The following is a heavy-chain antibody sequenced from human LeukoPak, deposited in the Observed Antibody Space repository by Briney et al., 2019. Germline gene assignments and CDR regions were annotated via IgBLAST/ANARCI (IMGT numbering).Heavy chain of an antibody. J-gene: IGHJ5*02. CDR2: INAGNGDT. V-gene: IGHV1-3*01. CDR3: ARDHPQYYYGSGSYGAYNWFDP. Sequence: AASVKLSCKASGYTFTSYAIHWVRQAPGQRLEWMGWINAGNGDTKYSQKFQGRVTITRYTSASTAYMELSSLRSEDTAVYYCARDHPQYYYGSGSYGAYNWFDPWGQGTLVTVSS. D-gene: IGHD3-10*01. CDR1: GYTFTSYA.